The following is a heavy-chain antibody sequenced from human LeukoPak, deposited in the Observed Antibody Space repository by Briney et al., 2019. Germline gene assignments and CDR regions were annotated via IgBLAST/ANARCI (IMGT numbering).Heavy chain of an antibody. D-gene: IGHD1-7*01. J-gene: IGHJ3*02. CDR2: IYHSGST. CDR3: ARESLELRAFDI. Sequence: PSETLSLTCTVSGGSISSGGYYWSWIRQPPGKGLEWIGYIYHSGSTYYNPSLKSRVTISVDRSKNQFSLKLSSVTAADTAVYYCARESLELRAFDIWGQGTMVTVSS. V-gene: IGHV4-30-2*01. CDR1: GGSISSGGYY.